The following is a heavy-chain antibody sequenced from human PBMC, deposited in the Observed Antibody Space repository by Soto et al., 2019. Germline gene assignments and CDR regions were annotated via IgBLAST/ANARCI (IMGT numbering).Heavy chain of an antibody. CDR1: GAYISSDDYY. CDR3: ARVNHCSSSSCYAYYYYYMDV. J-gene: IGHJ6*03. CDR2: IYYSGHT. D-gene: IGHD2-2*01. V-gene: IGHV4-31*03. Sequence: SETLSLTCTVSGAYISSDDYYCGWIRQHPGQGLEWIGSIYYSGHTYYNPSLKSRVAISVDTSKNQFSLNLSPVTAADTAMYYCARVNHCSSSSCYAYYYYYMDVWGKGTTVTVS.